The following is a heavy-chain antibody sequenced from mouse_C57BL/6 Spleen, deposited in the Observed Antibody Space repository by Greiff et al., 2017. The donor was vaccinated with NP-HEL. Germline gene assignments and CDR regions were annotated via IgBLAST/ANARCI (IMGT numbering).Heavy chain of an antibody. CDR2: IDPENGDT. V-gene: IGHV14-4*01. CDR3: TTDYDGGFAY. D-gene: IGHD2-4*01. CDR1: GFNIKDDY. Sequence: VQLQQSGAELVRPGASVKLSCTASGFNIKDDYMHWVKQRPEQGLEWIGWIDPENGDTEYASKFQGKATITADTPSNTAYLQLSSLTSEDTAVYYCTTDYDGGFAYWGQGTLVTVSA. J-gene: IGHJ3*01.